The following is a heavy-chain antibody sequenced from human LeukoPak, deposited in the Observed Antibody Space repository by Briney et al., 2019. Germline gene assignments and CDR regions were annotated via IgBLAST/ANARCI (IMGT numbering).Heavy chain of an antibody. D-gene: IGHD3-3*01. Sequence: SETLSLTCTVSGVSINGHYWSWSRQPPGERLEWSGFIYDNESANYNSSLESRVTMTVDTSKNQVSLKLNSVTAADTAVYYCARVLQNYYHLDVWGEGTAVTVSS. J-gene: IGHJ6*03. CDR3: ARVLQNYYHLDV. CDR1: GVSINGHY. CDR2: IYDNESA. V-gene: IGHV4-59*11.